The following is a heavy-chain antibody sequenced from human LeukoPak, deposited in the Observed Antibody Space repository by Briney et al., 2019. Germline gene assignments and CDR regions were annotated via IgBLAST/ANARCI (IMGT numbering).Heavy chain of an antibody. Sequence: SETLSLTCTVSGGSISSSSYYWGWIRQPPGKGLEWIGSIYYSGSTYYNPSLKSRVTISVDTSKNQFSLKLSSVTAADTAVYYCAREHDSSGQDYWGQGTLVTVSS. CDR2: IYYSGST. D-gene: IGHD3-22*01. CDR1: GGSISSSSYY. V-gene: IGHV4-39*07. CDR3: AREHDSSGQDY. J-gene: IGHJ4*02.